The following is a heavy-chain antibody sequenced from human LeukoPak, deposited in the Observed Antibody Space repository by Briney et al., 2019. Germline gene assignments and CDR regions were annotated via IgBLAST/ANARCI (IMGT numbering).Heavy chain of an antibody. CDR2: NGNT. D-gene: IGHD3-22*01. CDR3: ARALYDSSGYYYRQGSDY. V-gene: IGHV4-61*01. Sequence: SETLSLTCTVSSDSVSSGSHHWSWIRQAPGKGLEWIGHNGNTEYNPSLKSRVTISIDTSKNQFSLKLSSVTAADTAVYYCARALYDSSGYYYRQGSDYWGQGTLVTVSS. CDR1: SDSVSSGSHH. J-gene: IGHJ4*02.